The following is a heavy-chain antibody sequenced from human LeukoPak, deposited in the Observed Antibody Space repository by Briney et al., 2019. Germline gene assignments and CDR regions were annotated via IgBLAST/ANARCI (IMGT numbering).Heavy chain of an antibody. CDR2: IRSKAYGGTT. CDR1: GFTFGDYA. Sequence: GGSLRLSCTASGFTFGDYAISWFRQAPGKGLEWVGFIRSKAYGGTTEYAASVKGRFTISRDDSKSIAYLQMNSLKTEDTAVYYCTRARYYYDSSGSAGHAFDIWGQGTMVTVSS. V-gene: IGHV3-49*03. J-gene: IGHJ3*02. CDR3: TRARYYYDSSGSAGHAFDI. D-gene: IGHD3-22*01.